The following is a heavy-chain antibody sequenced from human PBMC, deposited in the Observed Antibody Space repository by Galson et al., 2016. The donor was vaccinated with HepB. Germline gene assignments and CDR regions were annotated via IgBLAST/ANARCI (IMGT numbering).Heavy chain of an antibody. V-gene: IGHV4-59*01. J-gene: IGHJ4*02. CDR1: GGSINPYY. CDR3: ARMSYFDISGYDYYFDY. D-gene: IGHD3-22*01. CDR2: ISHTGST. Sequence: SETLSLTCTVSGGSINPYYWTWIRQTPGKGLEWIGYISHTGSTHYNPSLKSRVTISVDTSKNQFSLKLSSVTAADTAVYYWARMSYFDISGYDYYFDYWGQGTLVTVSS.